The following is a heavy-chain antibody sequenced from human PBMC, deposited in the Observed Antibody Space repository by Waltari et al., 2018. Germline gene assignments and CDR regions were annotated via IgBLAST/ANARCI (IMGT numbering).Heavy chain of an antibody. D-gene: IGHD6-13*01. Sequence: QVQLVQSGAEVKKPGASVKVSCKASGYTFTGYYMHWVRQATGQGLEWMGRINPNSGGTNYAQKFQGRVTMTRDTSISTAYMELSRLRSDDTAVYYCARDPTNVSSRWSNWFDPWGQGTLLTVSS. V-gene: IGHV1-2*06. CDR3: ARDPTNVSSRWSNWFDP. CDR2: INPNSGGT. CDR1: GYTFTGYY. J-gene: IGHJ5*02.